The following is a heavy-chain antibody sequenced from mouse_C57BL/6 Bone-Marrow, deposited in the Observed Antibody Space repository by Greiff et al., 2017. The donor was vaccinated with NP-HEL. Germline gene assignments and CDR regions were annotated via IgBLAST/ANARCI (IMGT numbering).Heavy chain of an antibody. V-gene: IGHV1-9*01. D-gene: IGHD1-1*01. J-gene: IGHJ1*03. Sequence: QVQLQQSGPELVKPGASVKISCKASGYTFTDYYMNWVKQSHGKSLEWIGEILPGSGSTNYNEKFKGKATFTADTSSNTAYMQLSSLTTEDSAIYYCARGGNSYYYGSSYDWYFDVWGTGTTVTVSS. CDR2: ILPGSGST. CDR3: ARGGNSYYYGSSYDWYFDV. CDR1: GYTFTDYY.